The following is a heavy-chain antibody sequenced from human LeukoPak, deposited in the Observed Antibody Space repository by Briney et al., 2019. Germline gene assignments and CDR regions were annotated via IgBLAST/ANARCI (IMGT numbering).Heavy chain of an antibody. Sequence: ASVKVSCKASGYTFTNYYMHWVRQAPGQGLEWMGIINPSGGNTNYAQMLQGRVTMTTDTSTSTAYMELRSLRSDDTAVYYCARDEAVAFFDYWGQGTLVTVSS. V-gene: IGHV1-46*01. CDR1: GYTFTNYY. CDR2: INPSGGNT. J-gene: IGHJ4*02. CDR3: ARDEAVAFFDY. D-gene: IGHD6-19*01.